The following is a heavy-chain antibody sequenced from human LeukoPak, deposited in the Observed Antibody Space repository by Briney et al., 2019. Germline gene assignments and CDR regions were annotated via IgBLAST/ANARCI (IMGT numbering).Heavy chain of an antibody. D-gene: IGHD3-22*01. V-gene: IGHV3-30-3*01. CDR2: ISYDGSNK. J-gene: IGHJ4*02. CDR1: GFTFSSYA. CDR3: ASSNTGHYYDSSGYYPDF. Sequence: GGSLRLSCAASGFTFSSYAMHWVRQAPGKGLEWVAVISYDGSNKYYADSVKGRFTISRDNSKNTLYLQMNSLRAEDTAVYYCASSNTGHYYDSSGYYPDFWGQGTLVTVSS.